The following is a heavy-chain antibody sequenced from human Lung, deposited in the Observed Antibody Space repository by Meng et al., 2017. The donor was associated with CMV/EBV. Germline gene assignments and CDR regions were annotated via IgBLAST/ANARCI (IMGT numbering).Heavy chain of an antibody. CDR1: GGSFSGYY. V-gene: IGHV4-34*01. CDR2: INHSGST. D-gene: IGHD2-2*01. Sequence: GSLRLXCAVYGGSFSGYYWSWIRQPPGKGLEWIGEINHSGSTNYNPSLKSRVTISVDTSKNQFSLKLSSVTAADTAVYYCARGYIVVVPAAMLRSGLYGMDVWGQGXTVTVSS. J-gene: IGHJ6*02. CDR3: ARGYIVVVPAAMLRSGLYGMDV.